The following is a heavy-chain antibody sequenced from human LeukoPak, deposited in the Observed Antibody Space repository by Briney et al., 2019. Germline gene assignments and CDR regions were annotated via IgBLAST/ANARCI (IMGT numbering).Heavy chain of an antibody. CDR3: ARWSRYYYYYGMDV. V-gene: IGHV4-34*01. J-gene: IGHJ6*02. CDR1: GESFSGYY. Sequence: PSETLSLTCAVYGESFSGYYWSWIRQPPGKGLEWIGEINHSGSTNYNPSLKSRVTISVDTSKNQFSLKLSSVTAADTAVYYCARWSRYYYYYGMDVWGQGTTVTVSS. D-gene: IGHD2-15*01. CDR2: INHSGST.